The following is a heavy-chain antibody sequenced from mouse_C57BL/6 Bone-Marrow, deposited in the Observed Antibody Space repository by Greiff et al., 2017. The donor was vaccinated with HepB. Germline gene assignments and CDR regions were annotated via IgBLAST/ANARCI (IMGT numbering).Heavy chain of an antibody. V-gene: IGHV1-69*01. D-gene: IGHD3-2*02. CDR2: IDPSDSYT. CDR1: GYTFTSYW. CDR3: ARSGQLRLRPFAY. J-gene: IGHJ3*01. Sequence: QVQLQQSGAELVMPGASVKLSCKASGYTFTSYWMHWVKQRPGQGLEWIGEIDPSDSYTNYNQKFKGKSTLTVDKSSSTAYMQLSSLTSEDSAVYYCARSGQLRLRPFAYWGQGTLVTVSA.